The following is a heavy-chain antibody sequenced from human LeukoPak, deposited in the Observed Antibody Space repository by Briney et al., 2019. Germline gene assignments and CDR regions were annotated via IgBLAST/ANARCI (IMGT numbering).Heavy chain of an antibody. J-gene: IGHJ4*02. V-gene: IGHV4-39*07. CDR2: IYYSGST. CDR1: GGSISSSSYY. D-gene: IGHD6-19*01. CDR3: ARGDTAVAGRGYYFDY. Sequence: SETLSLTCTVSGGSISSSSYYWGWIRQPPGKGLEWIGSIYYSGSTYYNPSLKSRVTISVDTSKNQFSLKLSSVTAADTAVYYCARGDTAVAGRGYYFDYWGQGTLVTVSS.